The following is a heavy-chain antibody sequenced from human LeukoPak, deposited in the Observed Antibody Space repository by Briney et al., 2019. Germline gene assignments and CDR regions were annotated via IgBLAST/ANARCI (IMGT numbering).Heavy chain of an antibody. Sequence: SETLSLTCAVYGGSFSGYYWSWIRQPPGKGLEWIGEINHSGRINYNPSLKSRVTISVDTPKNQFSLKLSSVTAADTAVYYCARGSRHFGYYYHYMDVWGKGTTVTVSS. D-gene: IGHD3-3*02. J-gene: IGHJ6*03. CDR1: GGSFSGYY. V-gene: IGHV4-34*01. CDR2: INHSGRI. CDR3: ARGSRHFGYYYHYMDV.